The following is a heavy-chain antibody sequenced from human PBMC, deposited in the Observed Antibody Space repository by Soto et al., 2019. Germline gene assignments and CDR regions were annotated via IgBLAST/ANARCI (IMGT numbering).Heavy chain of an antibody. V-gene: IGHV3-23*01. Sequence: EVQLLESGGGLVQPGGSLRLSCAASGFTFSNYAMSWVRQAPGKGLEWVADISGSGDTTYHADSVKGRFIISRDNSKKTVSPQVGGLRAAATAGYYCASAFYEGLLSSAESRDAFAIWGRGTMVTVSS. D-gene: IGHD3-10*01. CDR1: GFTFSNYA. J-gene: IGHJ3*02. CDR2: ISGSGDTT. CDR3: ASAFYEGLLSSAESRDAFAI.